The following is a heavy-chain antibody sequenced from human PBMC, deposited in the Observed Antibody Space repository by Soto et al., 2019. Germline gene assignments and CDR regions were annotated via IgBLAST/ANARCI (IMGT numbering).Heavy chain of an antibody. J-gene: IGHJ3*02. V-gene: IGHV3-9*01. Sequence: EVQLVESGGGLVQPGRSLRLSCAASGFTFDDYAMHWVRQAPGKGLEWVSGISWDSGSIGYGDSVKGRFTISRDNAKNSLFLHMDSLRAEDTAFYYCSKYSRGGVRLDGFDIWGQGTMVTVSS. CDR3: SKYSRGGVRLDGFDI. CDR2: ISWDSGSI. D-gene: IGHD3-16*01. CDR1: GFTFDDYA.